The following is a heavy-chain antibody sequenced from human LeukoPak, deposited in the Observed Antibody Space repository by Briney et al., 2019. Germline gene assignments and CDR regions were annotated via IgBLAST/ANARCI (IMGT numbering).Heavy chain of an antibody. CDR1: GYTFTGYY. Sequence: ASVKVSCKASGYTFTGYYMHWVRQAPGRGLEWMGRINPNSGGTNYAQKFQGRVTMTRDTSISTAYMELSRLRSDDTAVYYCAVNWGPLDAFDIWGQGTMVTVSS. V-gene: IGHV1-2*06. CDR2: INPNSGGT. CDR3: AVNWGPLDAFDI. J-gene: IGHJ3*02. D-gene: IGHD7-27*01.